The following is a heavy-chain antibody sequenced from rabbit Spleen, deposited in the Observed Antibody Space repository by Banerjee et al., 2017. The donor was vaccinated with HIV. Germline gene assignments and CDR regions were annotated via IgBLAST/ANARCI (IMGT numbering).Heavy chain of an antibody. CDR1: GFSFNSGYD. CDR2: AHAGSSGST. Sequence: QSLEESGGGLVKPGASLTLTCKASGFSFNSGYDMCWVRQAPGKGLEWVACAHAGSSGSTYSATWAKGRFTISKTSSTTVTLQMTSLTAADTATYFCARDAGTSFSTYGMDLWGQGTLVTVS. CDR3: ARDAGTSFSTYGMDL. J-gene: IGHJ6*01. V-gene: IGHV1S40*01. D-gene: IGHD8-1*01.